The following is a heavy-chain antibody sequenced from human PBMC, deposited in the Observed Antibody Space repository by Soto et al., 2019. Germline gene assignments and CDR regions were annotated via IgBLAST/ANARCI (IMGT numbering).Heavy chain of an antibody. CDR3: ARVNVMVVAGSTFDY. V-gene: IGHV4-59*08. J-gene: IGHJ4*01. CDR2: IYHGGTT. D-gene: IGHD6-19*01. CDR1: GGSISSYY. Sequence: SGTLSLTCTVSGGSISSYYWSWIRQPPGKGLEWIASIYHGGTTFYNPSLKSRITISVDTSNNQFSLKLTSVTAADTAVYYCARVNVMVVAGSTFDYWGHGNLVTVPS.